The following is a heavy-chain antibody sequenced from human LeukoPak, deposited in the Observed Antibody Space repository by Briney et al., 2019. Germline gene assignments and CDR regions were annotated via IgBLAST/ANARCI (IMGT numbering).Heavy chain of an antibody. CDR2: IYYSGST. Sequence: PSETLSLTCTVSGGSISSSSYYWGWIRQPPGKGLEWIGSIYYSGSTYYNPSLKSRVTISVDTSKNQFSLKLSPVTAADTAVYYCALYGNYDFWSGYSFSGYWGQGTLVTVSS. CDR3: ALYGNYDFWSGYSFSGY. V-gene: IGHV4-39*01. J-gene: IGHJ4*02. D-gene: IGHD3-3*01. CDR1: GGSISSSSYY.